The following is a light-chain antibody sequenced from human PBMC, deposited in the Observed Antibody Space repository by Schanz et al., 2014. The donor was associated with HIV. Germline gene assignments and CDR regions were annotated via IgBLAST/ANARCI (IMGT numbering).Light chain of an antibody. CDR2: ATS. V-gene: IGKV3D-20*02. CDR1: QRLSSSY. J-gene: IGKJ4*01. Sequence: EIVLTQSPGSLSLSPGGRATLSCGASQRLSSSYLAWYQQKRDQPPRLVIYATSTRAAGIPDRFSGTGSGTDFTLTISSLEPEDFATYFCQQRSNWPITFGGGTKVEIK. CDR3: QQRSNWPIT.